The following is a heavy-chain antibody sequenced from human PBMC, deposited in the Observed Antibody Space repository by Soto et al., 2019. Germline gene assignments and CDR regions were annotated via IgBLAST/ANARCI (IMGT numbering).Heavy chain of an antibody. Sequence: QVQLVQSGAEVKKPGASVKVSCKASGYSFTRHDINWVRQAPGQGLEWMGWINPSSGNTGYAKRVLGRLTMTTHTATSTAYMELSGLKSEDTAIYYCASEGMLFFGVIVFYGMDVWGQGTTVTVPS. CDR3: ASEGMLFFGVIVFYGMDV. V-gene: IGHV1-8*01. J-gene: IGHJ6*02. CDR2: INPSSGNT. CDR1: GYSFTRHD. D-gene: IGHD3-3*01.